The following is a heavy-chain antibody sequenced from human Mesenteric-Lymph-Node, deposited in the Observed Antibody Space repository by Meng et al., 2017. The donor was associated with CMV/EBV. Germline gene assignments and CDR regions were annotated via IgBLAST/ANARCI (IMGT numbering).Heavy chain of an antibody. Sequence: CKTSGGTFSSSVISWVRQAPGQGLEWMGWINAGNGNTKYSQKFQGRVTITRDTSASTAYMELSSLRSEDTAVYYCARQSSGATLDYWGQGTLVTVSS. CDR3: ARQSSGATLDY. D-gene: IGHD1-26*01. J-gene: IGHJ4*02. CDR1: GGTFSSSV. CDR2: INAGNGNT. V-gene: IGHV1-3*01.